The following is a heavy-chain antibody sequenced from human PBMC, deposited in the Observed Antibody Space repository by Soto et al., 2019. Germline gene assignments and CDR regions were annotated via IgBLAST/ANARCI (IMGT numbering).Heavy chain of an antibody. J-gene: IGHJ3*02. CDR1: GFSLSTSGVG. Sequence: QITLKESGPPLVKPTQTLTLTCTFSGFSLSTSGVGVGWIRQPPGKALEWLALIYWDDDKRYSPSLKSRLTITKNTSKNQVVLTMTHMDPVDTATYYCTHAHEPYDAFDIWGQGTMVTVSS. CDR2: IYWDDDK. V-gene: IGHV2-5*02. CDR3: THAHEPYDAFDI.